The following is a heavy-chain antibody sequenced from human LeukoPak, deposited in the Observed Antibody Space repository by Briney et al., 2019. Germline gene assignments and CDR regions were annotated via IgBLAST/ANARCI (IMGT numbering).Heavy chain of an antibody. J-gene: IGHJ4*02. D-gene: IGHD2-2*01. Sequence: GGSLRLSCAASGFTFSSYWMHWVRQAPGKGLVWISRINSDGRTTSYADSVKGRFTISRDNAKNTLYLQMNSLRAEDTAVYYCATTPAAAIRGWGQGTLVTVSS. CDR1: GFTFSSYW. V-gene: IGHV3-74*01. CDR3: ATTPAAAIRG. CDR2: INSDGRTT.